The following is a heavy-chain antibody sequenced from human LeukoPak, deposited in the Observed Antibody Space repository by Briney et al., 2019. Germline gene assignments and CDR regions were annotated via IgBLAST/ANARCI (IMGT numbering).Heavy chain of an antibody. Sequence: PSETLSLTCAVYGGSLSGYYWSWIRQPPGKGLEWIGEINHSGSTNYNPSLKSRVTISVDTSKNQFSLKLSSVTAADTAVYYCARGGYDFWSGYRRFDPWGQGTLVTVSS. CDR1: GGSLSGYY. D-gene: IGHD3-3*01. J-gene: IGHJ5*02. CDR3: ARGGYDFWSGYRRFDP. CDR2: INHSGST. V-gene: IGHV4-34*01.